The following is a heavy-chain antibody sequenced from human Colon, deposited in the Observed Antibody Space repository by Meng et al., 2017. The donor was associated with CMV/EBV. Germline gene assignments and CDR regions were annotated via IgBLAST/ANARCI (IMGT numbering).Heavy chain of an antibody. J-gene: IGHJ4*02. CDR1: GASITSYY. CDR3: ARDSNLSGLAY. D-gene: IGHD3-10*01. V-gene: IGHV4-4*07. CDR2: VYISGNT. Sequence: VQLRESGPGLVKPSETLSLPGTVSGASITSYYWSWIRQPAGKGLEWIGRVYISGNTNYNPSLKSRVTMSIDTSKNQLSLNIRSVTAADTAVYYCARDSNLSGLAYWGQGTLVTVSS.